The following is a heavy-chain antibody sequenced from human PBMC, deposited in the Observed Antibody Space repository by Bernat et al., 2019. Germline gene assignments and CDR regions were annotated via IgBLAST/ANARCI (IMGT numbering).Heavy chain of an antibody. CDR2: IIPIFGTA. J-gene: IGHJ6*02. D-gene: IGHD3-10*01. Sequence: QVQLVQSGAEVKKPGSSVKVSCKASGGTFSSYAISWVRQAPGQGLEWMGGIIPIFGTANYAPKVQGRVTITADESASTAYRGLSSLRSEDTAVYYCARVRVNYYGSGSPPYYYYGMDVWGQGTTVTVSS. CDR1: GGTFSSYA. CDR3: ARVRVNYYGSGSPPYYYYGMDV. V-gene: IGHV1-69*01.